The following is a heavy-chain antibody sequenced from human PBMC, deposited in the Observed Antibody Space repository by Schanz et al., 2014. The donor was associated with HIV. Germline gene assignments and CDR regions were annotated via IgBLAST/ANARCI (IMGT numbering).Heavy chain of an antibody. V-gene: IGHV3-23*01. Sequence: EVQLLESGGGLVQPGGSLRLSCVASGFTLSSYAMSWVRQAPGKGLAWVSSISGSGGSTFYADSVKGRFTISRDNSKNTLYLQMNSLRREDTAVYYCARVANWDYYGMDVWGRGTTVTVSS. J-gene: IGHJ6*02. CDR3: ARVANWDYYGMDV. CDR2: ISGSGGST. D-gene: IGHD3-16*01. CDR1: GFTLSSYA.